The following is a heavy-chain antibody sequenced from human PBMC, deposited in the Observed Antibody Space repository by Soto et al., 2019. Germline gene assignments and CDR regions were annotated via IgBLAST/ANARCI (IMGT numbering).Heavy chain of an antibody. V-gene: IGHV1-2*02. Sequence: QVRLVQSGAEVKEPGDSVRVSCEASGYTFTAYHIHWVRQAPGQGLEWMGWINPKFGDTGYAQDFQGRVSMTSDMAISTDYMELSRLTSDATAIYYCARNMDYYYGRGSGNGHGVWGQGTAVTVFS. CDR3: ARNMDYYYGRGSGNGHGV. CDR1: GYTFTAYH. D-gene: IGHD3-10*02. CDR2: INPKFGDT. J-gene: IGHJ6*02.